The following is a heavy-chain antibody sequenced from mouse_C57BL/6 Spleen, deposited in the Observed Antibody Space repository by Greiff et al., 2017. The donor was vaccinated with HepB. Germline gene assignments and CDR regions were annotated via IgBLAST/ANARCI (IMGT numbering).Heavy chain of an antibody. Sequence: VTLKVSGAELVRPGASVKLSCTASGFNIKDYYMHWVKQRPEQGLEWIGRIDPEDGDTEYAPKFQGKATMTADTSSNTAYLQLSSLTSEDTAVYYCTTGYDGYPFAYWGQGTLVTVSA. D-gene: IGHD2-3*01. CDR2: IDPEDGDT. CDR3: TTGYDGYPFAY. V-gene: IGHV14-1*01. J-gene: IGHJ3*01. CDR1: GFNIKDYY.